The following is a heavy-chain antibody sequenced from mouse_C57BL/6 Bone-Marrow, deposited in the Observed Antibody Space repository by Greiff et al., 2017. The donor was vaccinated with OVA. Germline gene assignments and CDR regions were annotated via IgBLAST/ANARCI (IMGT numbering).Heavy chain of an antibody. Sequence: VQLQQSGAELVKPGASVKISCKASGYAFSSSWMNWVKQRPGKGLEWIGQIYPGDGDTNYNGKFKGKATLTADKSSSTAYMQLSSLTSEDSAVYFCARGTVVFDYWGQGTTLTVSS. V-gene: IGHV1-80*01. D-gene: IGHD1-1*01. CDR2: IYPGDGDT. CDR1: GYAFSSSW. CDR3: ARGTVVFDY. J-gene: IGHJ2*01.